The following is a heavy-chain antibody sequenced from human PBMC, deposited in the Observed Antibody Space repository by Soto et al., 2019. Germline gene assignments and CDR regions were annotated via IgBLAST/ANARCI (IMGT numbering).Heavy chain of an antibody. J-gene: IGHJ4*02. CDR1: GGSISSYY. CDR3: ARVGRGYSYGYLAY. D-gene: IGHD5-18*01. CDR2: IYYSGST. Sequence: SETLSLTCTVSGGSISSYYWSWIRQPPGKGLEWIGYIYYSGSTNYNPSLKSRVTISVDTSKNQFSLKLSSVTAADTAVYYCARVGRGYSYGYLAYWGQGTLVTVSS. V-gene: IGHV4-59*01.